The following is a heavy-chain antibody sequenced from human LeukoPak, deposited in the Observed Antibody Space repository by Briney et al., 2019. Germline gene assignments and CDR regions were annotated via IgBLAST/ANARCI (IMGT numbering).Heavy chain of an antibody. CDR1: GGSISSGGHY. J-gene: IGHJ4*02. CDR2: IYYSGST. D-gene: IGHD2-21*02. Sequence: SQTLSLTCTVSGGSISSGGHYWSWIRQHQGKGLEWIGYIYYSGSTYYNPSLKSRVTISVDTSKNQFSLKLSSVTAADTAVYYCARAPIVVVTVTLFDYWGQGTLVTVSS. CDR3: ARAPIVVVTVTLFDY. V-gene: IGHV4-31*03.